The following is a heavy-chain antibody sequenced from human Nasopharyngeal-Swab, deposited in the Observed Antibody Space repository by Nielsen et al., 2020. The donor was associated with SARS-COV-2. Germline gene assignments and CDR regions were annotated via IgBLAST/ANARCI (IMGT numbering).Heavy chain of an antibody. Sequence: GESLKISCAASGFTISSYSMNWVRQAPGKGLEWVSSISSSSSYIYYADSVKGRFTISRDNAKNSLYLQMNSLRAEDTAVYYCARVGSGYPHPLYWGQGTLVTVSS. J-gene: IGHJ4*02. CDR3: ARVGSGYPHPLY. V-gene: IGHV3-21*01. CDR1: GFTISSYS. CDR2: ISSSSSYI. D-gene: IGHD3-3*01.